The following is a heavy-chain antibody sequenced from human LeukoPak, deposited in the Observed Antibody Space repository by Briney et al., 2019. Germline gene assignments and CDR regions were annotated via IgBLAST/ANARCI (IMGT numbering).Heavy chain of an antibody. CDR1: GGTFSSYT. D-gene: IGHD2-21*02. J-gene: IGHJ4*02. V-gene: IGHV1-69*02. Sequence: ASVKVSCKASGGTFSSYTISWVRQAPGQGLEWMGRIIPILGIANYAQKFQGRVTITADKSTSTAYMELSSLRSEDTAVYCCARAYGEYCGGDCYSDYYFDYWGQGTLVTVSS. CDR3: ARAYGEYCGGDCYSDYYFDY. CDR2: IIPILGIA.